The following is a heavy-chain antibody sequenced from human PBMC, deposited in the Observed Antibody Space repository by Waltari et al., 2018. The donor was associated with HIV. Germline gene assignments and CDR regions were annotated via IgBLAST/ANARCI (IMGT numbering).Heavy chain of an antibody. V-gene: IGHV3-23*01. J-gene: IGHJ4*02. Sequence: EVQLLESGGGLVQPGGSLRLSCAASGLPFSGYAMSWVRQAPGKGVEWVSAISGSGGSTYYADSVKGRFTISRDNSKNTLYLQMNSLRAEDTAVYYCAKVEYSSSSGENWGQGTLVTVSS. D-gene: IGHD6-6*01. CDR2: ISGSGGST. CDR3: AKVEYSSSSGEN. CDR1: GLPFSGYA.